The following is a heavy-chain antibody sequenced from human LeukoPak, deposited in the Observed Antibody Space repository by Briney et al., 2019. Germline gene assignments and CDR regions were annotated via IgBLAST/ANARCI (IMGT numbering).Heavy chain of an antibody. CDR3: ARDLNFDTNWFDP. D-gene: IGHD3-9*01. CDR1: GGSISSYY. J-gene: IGHJ5*02. CDR2: IYYSGST. Sequence: SETLSLTCTVSGGSISSYYWSWIRQPPAKGLEWIGYIYYSGSTNYNPSLKSRVTISVDTSKNQFSLKLSSVTAADTAVYYCARDLNFDTNWFDPWGQGTLVTVSS. V-gene: IGHV4-59*01.